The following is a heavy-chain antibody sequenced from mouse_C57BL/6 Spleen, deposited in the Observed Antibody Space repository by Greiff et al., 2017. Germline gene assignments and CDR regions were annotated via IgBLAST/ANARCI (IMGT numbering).Heavy chain of an antibody. CDR1: GYTFPSYW. Sequence: QVQLQQPGAELVKPGASVKVSCKASGYTFPSYWMHWVKQRPGQGLEWIGRIHPSDSDTNYNQKFKGKATLTVDKSSSTASMQLSRLTSEGSAVYYCAIGGRYAMDYWGQGTSVTVSS. J-gene: IGHJ4*01. CDR3: AIGGRYAMDY. CDR2: IHPSDSDT. V-gene: IGHV1-74*01.